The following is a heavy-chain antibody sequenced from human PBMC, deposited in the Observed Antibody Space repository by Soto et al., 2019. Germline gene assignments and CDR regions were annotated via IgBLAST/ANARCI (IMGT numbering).Heavy chain of an antibody. CDR1: GGSISSSNW. CDR3: ARGKTVAVAVHYYGMDV. CDR2: IYHSGST. V-gene: IGHV4-4*02. J-gene: IGHJ6*02. D-gene: IGHD6-19*01. Sequence: SETLSLTCAVSGGSISSSNWWSWVRQPPGKGLEWIGEIYHSGSTNYNPSLKSRVTISVDKSKNQFSLKLSSVTAADTAVYYCARGKTVAVAVHYYGMDVWGQGTTVTVSS.